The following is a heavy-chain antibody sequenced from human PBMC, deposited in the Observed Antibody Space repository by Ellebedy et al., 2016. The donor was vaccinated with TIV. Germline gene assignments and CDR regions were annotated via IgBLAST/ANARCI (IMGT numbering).Heavy chain of an antibody. V-gene: IGHV5-51*01. Sequence: GEPLKISCKGSGYSFTNYWIGWVRQMPGKGLEWMAIIYPGDSNTLYSPSFQGQVTISADKSIGTAYLQWSSLKASDSAMYYCARRPTYGPLEFFDYWGQGTLVTVSS. CDR1: GYSFTNYW. D-gene: IGHD1-1*01. CDR2: IYPGDSNT. CDR3: ARRPTYGPLEFFDY. J-gene: IGHJ4*02.